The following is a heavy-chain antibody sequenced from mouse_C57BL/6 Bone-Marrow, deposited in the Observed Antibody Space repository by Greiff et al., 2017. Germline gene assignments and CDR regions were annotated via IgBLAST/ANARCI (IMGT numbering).Heavy chain of an antibody. CDR1: GYTFTSYD. D-gene: IGHD3-2*02. Sequence: VQRVESGPELVKPGASVKLSCKASGYTFTSYDINWVKQRPGQGLEWIGWIYPRDGSTKYTEKFKGKDTLTVDTSSSTAYMELHSLTSEDSAVYFCARGGYLPLRGFAYWGQGTLVTVSA. V-gene: IGHV1-85*01. J-gene: IGHJ3*01. CDR3: ARGGYLPLRGFAY. CDR2: IYPRDGST.